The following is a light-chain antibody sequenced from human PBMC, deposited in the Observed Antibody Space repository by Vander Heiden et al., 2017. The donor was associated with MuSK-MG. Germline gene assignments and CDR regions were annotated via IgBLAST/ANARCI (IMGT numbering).Light chain of an antibody. Sequence: SYELTQPPPLPVSPGQKGSITCSGDRLGDRYTCWYQQTPGQSPVLVIYQDTKRPSGIPERFSGSNSGNTATLTVSGTQAIDEADYYCQAWDTGKVVFGGGTKLTVL. CDR1: RLGDRY. CDR2: QDT. J-gene: IGLJ2*01. V-gene: IGLV3-1*01. CDR3: QAWDTGKVV.